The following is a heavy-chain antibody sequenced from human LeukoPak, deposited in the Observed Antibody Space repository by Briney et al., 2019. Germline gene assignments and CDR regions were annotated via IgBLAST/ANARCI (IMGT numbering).Heavy chain of an antibody. V-gene: IGHV3-7*01. CDR3: ARPPIAAAGTVLGAFDI. CDR2: IKQDGSEK. D-gene: IGHD6-13*01. Sequence: QPGGSLRLSCAASGFTFSSYWMSWVRQAPGKGLEWVANIKQDGSEKYYVDSVKGRFTISRDNAKNSLYLQMNSLRAEDTAVYYCARPPIAAAGTVLGAFDIWGQGTMVTVSS. CDR1: GFTFSSYW. J-gene: IGHJ3*02.